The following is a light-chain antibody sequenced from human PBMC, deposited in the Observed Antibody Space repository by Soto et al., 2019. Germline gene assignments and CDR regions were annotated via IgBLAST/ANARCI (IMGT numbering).Light chain of an antibody. CDR3: QQSYSSPLT. V-gene: IGKV1-39*01. CDR2: AAS. J-gene: IGKJ4*01. CDR1: QSISSY. Sequence: DIQMTQSPSSLSASVGDRVTITCRASQSISSYLNWYQQKPGKAPKFLIYAASDLHTGVPSRFSGSGSGTDFTLTISSLQPEAFATYYCQQSYSSPLTFRGGTKVEI.